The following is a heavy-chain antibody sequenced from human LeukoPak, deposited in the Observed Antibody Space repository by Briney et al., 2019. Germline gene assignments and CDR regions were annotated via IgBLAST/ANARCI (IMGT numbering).Heavy chain of an antibody. CDR1: GDSVSTNGVA. CDR3: ARLLAENDAFDI. CDR2: TYYRSKSYN. D-gene: IGHD2-15*01. Sequence: SQTLSLTCGLSGDSVSTNGVAWDWVRQSPSRGLEWLGSTYYRSKSYNDYAVSVKSRITINPDTSRNQFSLQLNSVTPEDTAVYSCARLLAENDAFDIWGQGTMVTVSS. J-gene: IGHJ3*02. V-gene: IGHV6-1*01.